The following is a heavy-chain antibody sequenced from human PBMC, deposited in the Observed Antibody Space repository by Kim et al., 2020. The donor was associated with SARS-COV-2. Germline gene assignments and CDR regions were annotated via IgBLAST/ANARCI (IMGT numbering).Heavy chain of an antibody. V-gene: IGHV4-34*01. CDR3: ARSHCSGGSCYPRYYYYG. Sequence: SETLSLTCAVYGGSFSGYYWSWIRQPPGKGLEWIGEINHSGSTNYNPSLKSRVTISVDTSKNQFSLKLSSVTAADTAVYYCARSHCSGGSCYPRYYYYG. D-gene: IGHD2-15*01. J-gene: IGHJ6*01. CDR1: GGSFSGYY. CDR2: INHSGST.